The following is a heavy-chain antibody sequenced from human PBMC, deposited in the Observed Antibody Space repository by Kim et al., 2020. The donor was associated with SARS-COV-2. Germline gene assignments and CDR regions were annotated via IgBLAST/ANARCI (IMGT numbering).Heavy chain of an antibody. CDR3: ARHSVGWSRIVVVPAAMPRFDP. CDR1: GYSFTSYW. D-gene: IGHD2-2*01. J-gene: IGHJ5*02. V-gene: IGHV5-10-1*01. Sequence: GESLKISCKGSGYSFTSYWISWVRQMPGKGLEWMGRIDPSDSYTNYSPSFQGHVTISADKSISTAYLQWSSLKASDTAMYYCARHSVGWSRIVVVPAAMPRFDPWGQGTLVTVSS. CDR2: IDPSDSYT.